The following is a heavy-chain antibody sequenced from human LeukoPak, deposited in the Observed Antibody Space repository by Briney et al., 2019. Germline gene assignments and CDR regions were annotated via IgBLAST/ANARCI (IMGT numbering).Heavy chain of an antibody. D-gene: IGHD6-13*01. CDR2: INPNSGGT. V-gene: IGHV1-2*04. Sequence: ASVKVSCKASGYAFTGYYMHWVRQAPGQGLEWMGWINPNSGGTNHAQKFQGWVTMTRDTSISTAYMELSRLRSDDTAVYYCARGNRIAAAGYPRPSEYWGQGTLVTVSS. J-gene: IGHJ4*02. CDR3: ARGNRIAAAGYPRPSEY. CDR1: GYAFTGYY.